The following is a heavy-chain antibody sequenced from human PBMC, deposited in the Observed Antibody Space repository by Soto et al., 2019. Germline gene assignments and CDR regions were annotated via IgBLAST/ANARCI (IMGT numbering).Heavy chain of an antibody. Sequence: ASVKVSCKASGYTFTSYGISWVRQAPGQGLEWMGWISAYNGNTNYAQKLQGRVTMTTDTSTSTAYMELRSLRSDDTAVYYCARYYDFWSGWGPMDVWGKGTTVTVSS. J-gene: IGHJ6*03. CDR2: ISAYNGNT. D-gene: IGHD3-3*01. CDR3: ARYYDFWSGWGPMDV. CDR1: GYTFTSYG. V-gene: IGHV1-18*01.